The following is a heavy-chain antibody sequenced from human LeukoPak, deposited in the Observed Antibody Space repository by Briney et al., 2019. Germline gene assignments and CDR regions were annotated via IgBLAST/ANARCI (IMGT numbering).Heavy chain of an antibody. CDR1: GFTFSSYS. J-gene: IGHJ4*02. D-gene: IGHD5-18*01. CDR2: ISSSSSYI. V-gene: IGHV3-21*01. CDR3: ARYLGYGYGMDY. Sequence: GGSLRLSCAASGFTFSSYSMNWVRQAPGKGLEWVSSISSSSSYIYYADSVKGRFTISRDNAKNSLYLQMNSLRAEDTAVYYCARYLGYGYGMDYWGQGTLVSISS.